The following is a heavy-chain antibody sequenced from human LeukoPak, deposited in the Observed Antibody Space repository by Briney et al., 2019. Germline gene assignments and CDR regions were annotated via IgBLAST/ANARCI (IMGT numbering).Heavy chain of an antibody. CDR2: ISYDGSNK. V-gene: IGHV3-30*03. CDR3: AREYSSSPNSFDS. Sequence: GGSLRLSCAASGFTFSSYGMHWVRQAPGKGLEWVAVISYDGSNKYYADSVKGRFTISRDNSKNTLYLQMNSLRAEDTAVYYCAREYSSSPNSFDSWGQGTLVTVSS. D-gene: IGHD6-13*01. J-gene: IGHJ4*02. CDR1: GFTFSSYG.